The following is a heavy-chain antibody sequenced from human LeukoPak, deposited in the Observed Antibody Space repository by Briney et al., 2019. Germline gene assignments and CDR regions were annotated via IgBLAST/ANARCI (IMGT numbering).Heavy chain of an antibody. CDR1: GFTFSSRS. V-gene: IGHV3-48*02. Sequence: GSLRLSCAASGFTFSSRSLNWVRQAPGKGLEWVGHISGSGGTIYYADSVKGRFTISRDNARDSLDLQVNGLRDEDMAVYYCTTGTPPDCWGQGTLVTVSS. J-gene: IGHJ4*02. D-gene: IGHD3/OR15-3a*01. CDR3: TTGTPPDC. CDR2: ISGSGGTI.